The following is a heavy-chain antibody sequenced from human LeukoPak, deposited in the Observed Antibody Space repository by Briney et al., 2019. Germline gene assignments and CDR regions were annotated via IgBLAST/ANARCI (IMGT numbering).Heavy chain of an antibody. CDR1: GYTLTGYY. V-gene: IGHV1-2*02. Sequence: GASVKVSCKASGYTLTGYYMHWVRQAPGQGLEWMGWINPNSGGTKYAQKFQGRVTMTRDTPISRAYMELSRLRSDDTAVYCCARAWGVTYYDFGSGYESSFDIWGQGTMVTVSS. CDR3: ARAWGVTYYDFGSGYESSFDI. J-gene: IGHJ3*02. CDR2: INPNSGGT. D-gene: IGHD3-3*01.